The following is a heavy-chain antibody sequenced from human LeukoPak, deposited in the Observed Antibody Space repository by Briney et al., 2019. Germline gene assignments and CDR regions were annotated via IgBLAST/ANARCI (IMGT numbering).Heavy chain of an antibody. Sequence: GGSLRLSCAASGFTFSSYWMSWVRQAPGKGLEWVANIKQDGSEKYYVDSVKGRFTISRDNSKNTLYLQMNSLRAEDTAVYYCAKDRGGDYGLDYWGQGTLVTVSS. D-gene: IGHD4-17*01. V-gene: IGHV3-7*01. J-gene: IGHJ4*02. CDR3: AKDRGGDYGLDY. CDR2: IKQDGSEK. CDR1: GFTFSSYW.